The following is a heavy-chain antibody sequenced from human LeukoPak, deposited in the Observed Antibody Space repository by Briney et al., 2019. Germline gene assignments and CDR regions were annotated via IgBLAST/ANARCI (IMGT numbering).Heavy chain of an antibody. D-gene: IGHD4-17*01. CDR1: GFIFSNTW. J-gene: IGHJ4*02. V-gene: IGHV3-15*07. CDR2: IKTKTDGGTT. CDR3: TRGNDYGDYLFDY. Sequence: GGSLRLSCAASGFIFSNTWMNWVRRAPGKGLEWVGRIKTKTDGGTTDYAAPVKGGFTISRDDSKNTLDLQMNSLKTEDTAVYYCTRGNDYGDYLFDYWGQGTLVTVSS.